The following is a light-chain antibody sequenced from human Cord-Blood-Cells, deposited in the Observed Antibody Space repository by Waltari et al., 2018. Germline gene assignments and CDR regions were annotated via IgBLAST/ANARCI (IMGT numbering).Light chain of an antibody. V-gene: IGKV3-20*01. CDR2: GAA. CDR1: QSVSSSY. J-gene: IGKJ1*01. Sequence: EMVLTQSPGTLSLSPGERATLSCRASQSVSSSYLAWYHQQPGRDPRLLIYGAASRATGLPDRFSGSGYGTDFTLTISRLEPEDFAVYYCQQYGSSPPWTFGQGTKVEIK. CDR3: QQYGSSPPWT.